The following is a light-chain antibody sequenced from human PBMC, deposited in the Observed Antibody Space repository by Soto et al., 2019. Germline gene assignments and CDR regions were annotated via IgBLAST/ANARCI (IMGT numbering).Light chain of an antibody. J-gene: IGLJ1*01. Sequence: QSALTQPASVSGSPGKSITISCAGTSSDVGGYTYVSWYQQHPGKAPKLMIYDVSNRPSGVSNRFSGSKSGNTASLTISGLQAEDESDYYCTSYTSSSTPYVFGGGTKVTVL. CDR2: DVS. CDR3: TSYTSSSTPYV. V-gene: IGLV2-14*01. CDR1: SSDVGGYTY.